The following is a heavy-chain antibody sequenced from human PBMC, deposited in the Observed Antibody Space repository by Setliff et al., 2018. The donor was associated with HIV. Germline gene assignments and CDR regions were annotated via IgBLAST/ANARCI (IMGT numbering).Heavy chain of an antibody. CDR1: GGSFSGYY. V-gene: IGHV4-34*01. D-gene: IGHD1-7*01. CDR2: IYYSGST. Sequence: SETLSLTCAVYGGSFSGYYWGWIRQPPGKGLEWIGSIYYSGSTYYNPSLKSRVTMSVDTTKNQFSLKLNTVTAADTATYYCLLDVPLILRTSPPLWGQGTPVTVSS. J-gene: IGHJ4*02. CDR3: LLDVPLILRTSPPL.